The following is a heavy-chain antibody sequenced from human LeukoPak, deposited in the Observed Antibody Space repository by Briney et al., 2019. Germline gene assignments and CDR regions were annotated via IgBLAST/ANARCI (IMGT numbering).Heavy chain of an antibody. CDR1: GFTFSSHG. CDR2: ISPSGGIT. V-gene: IGHV3-23*01. J-gene: IGHJ4*02. Sequence: GGSLRLSCAASGFTFSSHGMNWVRQAPGKGLEWVSGISPSGGITYYTDSVKGRFTISRDNSKNTQSLQMNSLRAEDTAVYYCAKSPWNGKFRAYFDYWGQGTLVTVSS. CDR3: AKSPWNGKFRAYFDY. D-gene: IGHD1-1*01.